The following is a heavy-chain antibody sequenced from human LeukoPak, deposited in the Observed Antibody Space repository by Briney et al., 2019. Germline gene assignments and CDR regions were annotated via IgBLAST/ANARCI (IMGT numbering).Heavy chain of an antibody. J-gene: IGHJ4*02. D-gene: IGHD3-10*01. Sequence: GGSLRLSCAASGFTFDDYAMHWVRQAPGRGLEGVSLISWDGGSTYYADSVKGRFTISRDNSKNSLYLQMNRLRAEDTASYYCAKDMAAYYYASGNIDYWGQGTLVTVSS. CDR2: ISWDGGST. CDR1: GFTFDDYA. CDR3: AKDMAAYYYASGNIDY. V-gene: IGHV3-43D*03.